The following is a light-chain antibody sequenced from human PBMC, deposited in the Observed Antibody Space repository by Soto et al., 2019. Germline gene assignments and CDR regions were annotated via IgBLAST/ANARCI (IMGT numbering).Light chain of an antibody. CDR2: VAS. CDR1: QTISNY. CDR3: QQSYTTPRT. Sequence: DIQMTQSPSSLSASVGDRVTITCRASQTISNYLNWYQQKPGKAPKVLIYVASSLQSGVPSRFSGSGSGTDFTLTINSLQPEDFAPYYCQQSYTTPRTFGQGTKVEIQ. V-gene: IGKV1-39*01. J-gene: IGKJ1*01.